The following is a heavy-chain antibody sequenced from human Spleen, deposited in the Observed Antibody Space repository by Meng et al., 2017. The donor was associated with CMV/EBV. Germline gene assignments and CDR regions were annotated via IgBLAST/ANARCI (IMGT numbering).Heavy chain of an antibody. CDR2: VVPISGVT. Sequence: GESLKISCKASGYFFASHWIGWVRQMPGKGLEWMGWVVPISGVTNYAQNFQGRVTMTRDTSISTAYMELSRLRSDDTAVYYCARDRVLRVGNFDPWGQGTLVTVSS. V-gene: IGHV1-2*02. CDR1: GYFFASHW. D-gene: IGHD3-10*01. CDR3: ARDRVLRVGNFDP. J-gene: IGHJ5*02.